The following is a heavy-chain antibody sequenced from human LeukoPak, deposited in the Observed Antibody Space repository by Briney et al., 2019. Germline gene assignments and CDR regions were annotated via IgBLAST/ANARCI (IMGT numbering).Heavy chain of an antibody. Sequence: PSETLSLTCTVSGGSISSYYWSWIRQPPGKGLEWIGYIYYSGSTNYNPSLQSRVTISVDTSKNQFSLKLSSVTAADTAVYYCARGPPYCSSTSCFFQYWGQGTLVTVSS. CDR2: IYYSGST. D-gene: IGHD2-2*01. V-gene: IGHV4-59*01. J-gene: IGHJ1*01. CDR1: GGSISSYY. CDR3: ARGPPYCSSTSCFFQY.